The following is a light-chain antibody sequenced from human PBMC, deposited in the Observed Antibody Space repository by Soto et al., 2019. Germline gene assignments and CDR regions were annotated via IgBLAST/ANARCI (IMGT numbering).Light chain of an antibody. CDR1: SSDVGNYNF. CDR2: QVT. CDR3: CSYAGSSTVV. V-gene: IGLV2-23*02. Sequence: QSALTQPASVSGSPGQSITISCTGTSSDVGNYNFVSWYQHHAGTAPKLIIYQVTNRPSGVSDRFSGSKSGDTASLTISGLQAEDEADYYCCSYAGSSTVVFGGGTKLTVL. J-gene: IGLJ2*01.